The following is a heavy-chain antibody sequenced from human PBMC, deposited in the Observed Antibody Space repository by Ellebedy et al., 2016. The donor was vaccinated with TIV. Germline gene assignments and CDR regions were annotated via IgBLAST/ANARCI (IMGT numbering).Heavy chain of an antibody. J-gene: IGHJ6*02. CDR2: VRSDGTTK. V-gene: IGHV3-30*02. CDR1: GFSVSG. Sequence: GESLTISCATSGFSVSGMHWVRQAPGQGLEWVAFVRSDGTTKYYMDSVKGRFTISRDSSKNTLDLQMNSLRTEDTGVYYCVKGAYPVPTVMAVWGQGTMVIVSS. CDR3: VKGAYPVPTVMAV. D-gene: IGHD3-16*01.